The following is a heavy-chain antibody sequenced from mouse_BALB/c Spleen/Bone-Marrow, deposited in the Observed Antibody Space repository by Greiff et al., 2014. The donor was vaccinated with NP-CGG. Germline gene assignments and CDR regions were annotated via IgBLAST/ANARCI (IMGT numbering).Heavy chain of an antibody. Sequence: VQLQQSGPGLVAPSQSLSITCTVSGFSLTSYGVHWVRQPPGKVLEWLGAIWAGGSTNYNSALMSRLSISKDNSKSQVFLKMNSLQTDDTAMYYCARGSYYEGAMDYWGQGTSVTVSS. D-gene: IGHD1-1*01. J-gene: IGHJ4*01. CDR3: ARGSYYEGAMDY. CDR2: IWAGGST. CDR1: GFSLTSYG. V-gene: IGHV2-9*02.